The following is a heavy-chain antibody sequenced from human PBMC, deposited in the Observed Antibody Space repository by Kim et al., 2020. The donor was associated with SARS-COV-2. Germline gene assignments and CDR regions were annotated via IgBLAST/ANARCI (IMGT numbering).Heavy chain of an antibody. V-gene: IGHV1-69*13. CDR2: IIPIFGTA. Sequence: SVKVSCKASGGTFSSYAISWVRQAPGQGLEWMGGIIPIFGTANYAQKFQGRVTITADESTSTAYMELSSLRSEDTAVYYCARDLRNTIPQRPYYYYGMDVWGQGTTVTVSS. D-gene: IGHD3-3*01. J-gene: IGHJ6*02. CDR1: GGTFSSYA. CDR3: ARDLRNTIPQRPYYYYGMDV.